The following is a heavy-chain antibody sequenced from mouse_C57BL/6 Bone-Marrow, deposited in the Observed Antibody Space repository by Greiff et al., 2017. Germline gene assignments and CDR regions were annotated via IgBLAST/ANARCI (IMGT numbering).Heavy chain of an antibody. CDR1: GFNIKDDY. D-gene: IGHD2-2*01. J-gene: IGHJ4*01. CDR3: TCLWLRRRYYAMDY. V-gene: IGHV14-4*01. CDR2: IDPENGDT. Sequence: VQLQQSGAELVRPGASVKLSCTASGFNIKDDYMHWVKQRPEQGLEWIGWIDPENGDTEYASKFQGKATITADTSSNTAYLQLSSLTSEDTAVYYCTCLWLRRRYYAMDYWGQGTSVTVSS.